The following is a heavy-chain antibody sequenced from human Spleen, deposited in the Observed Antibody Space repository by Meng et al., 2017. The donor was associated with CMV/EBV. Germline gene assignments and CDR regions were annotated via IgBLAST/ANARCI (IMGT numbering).Heavy chain of an antibody. CDR1: GFTFSSYA. D-gene: IGHD3-3*01. Sequence: GESLKISCAASGFTFSSYAMSWVRQAPGKGLEWVALIWYDGSNTYYADSVKGRFTISRDNSKNTLYLQMSSLRAEDTAVYYCAKLGYYDFWSAYSGAYYGVDVWGQGATVTVSS. J-gene: IGHJ6*02. CDR2: IWYDGSNT. V-gene: IGHV3-33*06. CDR3: AKLGYYDFWSAYSGAYYGVDV.